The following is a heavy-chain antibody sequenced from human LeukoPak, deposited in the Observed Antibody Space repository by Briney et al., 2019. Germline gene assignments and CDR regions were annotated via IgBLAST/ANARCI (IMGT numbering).Heavy chain of an antibody. D-gene: IGHD1-1*01. CDR1: GLTFSNYW. J-gene: IGHJ3*02. Sequence: GGSLRLSCAASGLTFSNYWMSWVRQAPGKGLEWVANIKQDGSEKYYVDSVKGRFTISRDNAKNSLYLQMNSLRAEDTAVYYCARVVGLEPDIDAFDIRGQGTMVTVSS. V-gene: IGHV3-7*01. CDR3: ARVVGLEPDIDAFDI. CDR2: IKQDGSEK.